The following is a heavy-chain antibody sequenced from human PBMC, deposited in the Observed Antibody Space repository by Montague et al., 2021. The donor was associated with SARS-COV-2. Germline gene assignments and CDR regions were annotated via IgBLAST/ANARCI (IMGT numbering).Heavy chain of an antibody. J-gene: IGHJ3*02. V-gene: IGHV3-33*01. CDR1: GFTFTSYG. CDR3: ARESGFGDHGNAFDI. Sequence: SLILSCAASGFTFTSYGMHWVRQAPVKGLEWAAVIWYDGSNKYYXDSVKGRFTISRDNSKNTLYLQMNSLRAEDTAVYYCARESGFGDHGNAFDIWGQGTMVTVSS. D-gene: IGHD4-17*01. CDR2: IWYDGSNK.